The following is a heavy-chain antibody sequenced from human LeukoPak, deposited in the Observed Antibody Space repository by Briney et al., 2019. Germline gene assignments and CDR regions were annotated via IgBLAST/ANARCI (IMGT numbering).Heavy chain of an antibody. J-gene: IGHJ5*02. V-gene: IGHV2-26*01. CDR1: GFSLSNARMG. Sequence: ESGPVLVKPTETLTLTCTVSGFSLSNARMGVSWIRQPPGKALEWLAHIFSNDEKSYSTSLKSRLTISKDTSKSQVVLTMTNMDPVDTATYYCARMMEDIVVVAAPNWFDPWGQGTLVTVSS. CDR3: ARMMEDIVVVAAPNWFDP. D-gene: IGHD2-2*01. CDR2: IFSNDEK.